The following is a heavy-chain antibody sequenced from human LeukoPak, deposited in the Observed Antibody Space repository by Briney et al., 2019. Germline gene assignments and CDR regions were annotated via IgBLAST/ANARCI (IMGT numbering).Heavy chain of an antibody. V-gene: IGHV3-43*01. D-gene: IGHD6-6*01. CDR1: GFTFDDYT. CDR2: ISWDGGKT. J-gene: IGHJ6*03. Sequence: GGSLRLSCAASGFTFDDYTMHWVRQAPGKALEWVSLISWDGGKTYYADSVKGRFTISRDNSKNSLYLQMNSLRTEDTALYYCAKDMEVAARGYYMDVWGKGTTVTVSS. CDR3: AKDMEVAARGYYMDV.